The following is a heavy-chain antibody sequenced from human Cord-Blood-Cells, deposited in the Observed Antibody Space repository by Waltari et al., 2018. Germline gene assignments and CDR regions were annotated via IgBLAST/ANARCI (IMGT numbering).Heavy chain of an antibody. CDR1: GSSLTHIP. CDR2: FDPEDGET. V-gene: IGHV1-24*01. D-gene: IGHD3-10*01. Sequence: QGPLVQSVDEGKKPGASVKLSCKDSGSSLTHIPMHVERPVPGKGLEWMGGFDPEDGETIYAQKFQGRVTMTEDTSTDTAYMELSSLRSEDTAVYYCATDLTMVQGVISNYWGQGTLVTVSS. CDR3: ATDLTMVQGVISNY. J-gene: IGHJ4*02.